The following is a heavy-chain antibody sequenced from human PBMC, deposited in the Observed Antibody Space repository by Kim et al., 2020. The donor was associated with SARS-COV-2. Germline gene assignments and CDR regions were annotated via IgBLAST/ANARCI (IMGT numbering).Heavy chain of an antibody. CDR2: IYHSGST. V-gene: IGHV4-38-2*02. CDR3: AQSIFVRDIAAAGFNWF. J-gene: IGHJ5*01. Sequence: SETLSLTCTVSGYSISSGYYWGWIRQPPGKGLEWIGSIYHSGSTYYNPSLKSRVTISVDTSKNQFSLKLSSVTAADTAVSYCAQSIFVRDIAAAGFNWF. D-gene: IGHD6-13*01. CDR1: GYSISSGYY.